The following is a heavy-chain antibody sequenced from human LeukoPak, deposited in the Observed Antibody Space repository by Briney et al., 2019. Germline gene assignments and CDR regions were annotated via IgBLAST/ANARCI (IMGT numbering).Heavy chain of an antibody. D-gene: IGHD3-16*01. Sequence: GASVKVSCKASGYDFNGYYIHWVRQTPGQGLEWMGWIKPKSGGTGYAEEFQGRVTMTSERSVTTAYGEVRRLRSDDTAVYYCGRVLDYVGTSFRPPEKYYYYYIDVWGQGTTVAVSS. CDR1: GYDFNGYY. CDR2: IKPKSGGT. J-gene: IGHJ6*03. CDR3: GRVLDYVGTSFRPPEKYYYYYIDV. V-gene: IGHV1-2*02.